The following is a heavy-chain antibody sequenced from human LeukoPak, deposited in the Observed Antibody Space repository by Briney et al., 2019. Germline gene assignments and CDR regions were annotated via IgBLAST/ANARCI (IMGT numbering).Heavy chain of an antibody. CDR3: ARDDDSSGYLFDY. D-gene: IGHD3-22*01. CDR1: GFTFSTYR. J-gene: IGHJ4*02. Sequence: SRTPSCAASGFTFSTYRMRCDRQGPVKGLDWVATMWYDGSNEYYANSVKGRFTISRANSKHTVYLQMSSLRADDTAVYYCARDDDSSGYLFDYWGQGTQVTVSS. V-gene: IGHV3-33*01. CDR2: MWYDGSNE.